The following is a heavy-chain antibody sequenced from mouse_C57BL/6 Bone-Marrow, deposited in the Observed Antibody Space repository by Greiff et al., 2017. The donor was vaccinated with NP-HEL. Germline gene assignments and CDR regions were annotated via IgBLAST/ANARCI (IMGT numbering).Heavy chain of an antibody. J-gene: IGHJ4*01. Sequence: EVQLKESGPGMVKPSQSLSLTCTVTGYSITSGYDWHWIRHFPGNKLEWMGYISYSGSTNYNPSLKSRISITHDTSKNHFFLKLNSVTTEDTATYYCARGANWDVGYAMDYWGQGTSVTVSS. D-gene: IGHD4-1*01. CDR3: ARGANWDVGYAMDY. V-gene: IGHV3-1*01. CDR1: GYSITSGYD. CDR2: ISYSGST.